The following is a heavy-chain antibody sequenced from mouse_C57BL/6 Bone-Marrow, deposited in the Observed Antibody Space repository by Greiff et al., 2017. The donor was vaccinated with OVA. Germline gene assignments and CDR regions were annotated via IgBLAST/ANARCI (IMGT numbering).Heavy chain of an antibody. V-gene: IGHV7-1*01. J-gene: IGHJ4*01. CDR3: ARDAGYGSSYAMDY. D-gene: IGHD1-1*01. Sequence: EVQRVESGGGLVQSGRSLRLSCATSGFTFSDFYMEWVRQAPGKGLEWIAASRNKANDYTTEYSASVKGRFIVSRDTSQSILYLQMNALRAEDTAIYYCARDAGYGSSYAMDYWGQGTSVTVSS. CDR1: GFTFSDFY. CDR2: SRNKANDYTT.